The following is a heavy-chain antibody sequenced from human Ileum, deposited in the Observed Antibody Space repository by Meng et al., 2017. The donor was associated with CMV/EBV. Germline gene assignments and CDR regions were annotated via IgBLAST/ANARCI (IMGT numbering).Heavy chain of an antibody. CDR3: ARESELLRFDH. V-gene: IGHV6-1*01. CDR2: TAYRSKWDY. D-gene: IGHD6-6*01. J-gene: IGHJ4*02. Sequence: QIKLQPARPGLIKPSQTLSLTVDISGDSVSTNNVAWNWIRQSPLRGLGWLGRTAYRSKWDYEYSVSVKSRITISPDTSKNQFSLQLRSVTPEDTAVYYCARESELLRFDHWGQGTLVTVSS. CDR1: GDSVSTNNVA.